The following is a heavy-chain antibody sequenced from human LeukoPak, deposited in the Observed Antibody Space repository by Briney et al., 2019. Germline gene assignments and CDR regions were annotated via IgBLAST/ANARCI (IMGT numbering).Heavy chain of an antibody. V-gene: IGHV1-69*04. CDR2: IIPILGIA. D-gene: IGHD5-12*01. CDR1: GGTFSSYA. CDR3: ARIGEMATIADY. Sequence: SVKVSCKASGGTFSSYAISWVRQAPGQGLEWMGRIIPILGIANYARKFQGRVTITADKSTSTAYMELSSLRSEDTAVYYCARIGEMATIADYWGQGTLVTVSS. J-gene: IGHJ4*02.